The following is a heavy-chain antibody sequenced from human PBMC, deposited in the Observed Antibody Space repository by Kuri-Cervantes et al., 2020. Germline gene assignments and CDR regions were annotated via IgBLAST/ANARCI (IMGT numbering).Heavy chain of an antibody. CDR1: GFTFSSSW. CDR3: ARATQGFGVVIPFDY. Sequence: ESLKISCAASGFTFSSSWMSWVRQAPGKGLEWIGEIYHSGSTNYNPSLKSRVTISVDKSKNQFSLKLSSVTAADTAVYYCARATQGFGVVIPFDYWGQGTLVTVSS. D-gene: IGHD3-3*01. V-gene: IGHV4/OR15-8*01. J-gene: IGHJ4*02. CDR2: IYHSGST.